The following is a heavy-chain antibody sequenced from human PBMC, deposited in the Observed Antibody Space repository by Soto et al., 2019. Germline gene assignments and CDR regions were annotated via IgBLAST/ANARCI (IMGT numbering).Heavy chain of an antibody. J-gene: IGHJ4*02. V-gene: IGHV4-39*01. Sequence: QLQLQESGPGLVKPSETLSLTCTVSGGSISSSSYYWGWIRQPPGKGLEWIGSIYYSGSTYYNPSLKSRVTISVDTSKNQFSLKLSSVTAADTAVYYCARHGNWNYVPGGFDYWGQGTLVTVSS. CDR3: ARHGNWNYVPGGFDY. D-gene: IGHD1-7*01. CDR2: IYYSGST. CDR1: GGSISSSSYY.